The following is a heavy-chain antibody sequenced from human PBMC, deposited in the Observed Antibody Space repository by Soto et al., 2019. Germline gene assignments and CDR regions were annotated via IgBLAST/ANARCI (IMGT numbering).Heavy chain of an antibody. V-gene: IGHV3-23*01. CDR2: ISGSGGST. D-gene: IGHD3-22*01. CDR1: GFTFSSYA. CDR3: AKVVYYYDSSVDWYFDL. J-gene: IGHJ2*01. Sequence: PGGSLRLSCAASGFTFSSYAMSWVRQAPGKGLEWVSAISGSGGSTYYADSVKGRFTISRDNSKNTLYLQMNSLRAEDTAVYYCAKVVYYYDSSVDWYFDLWGRGTLVTVSS.